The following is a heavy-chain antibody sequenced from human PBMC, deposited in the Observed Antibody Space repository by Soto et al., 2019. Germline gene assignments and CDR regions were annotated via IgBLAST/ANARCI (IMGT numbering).Heavy chain of an antibody. J-gene: IGHJ4*02. CDR3: AKDGRTAAFDY. V-gene: IGHV3-30*18. Sequence: QVQLVESGGGVVQPGRSLRLSCAASGFIFSDYGMHWVRQAPGKGLEWVTLMSYDGSKEYYADSVKGRFTISRDNSKNTLYLQMNSLSAEDSAVYYCAKDGRTAAFDYWGQGTQVIVSS. D-gene: IGHD6-13*01. CDR1: GFIFSDYG. CDR2: MSYDGSKE.